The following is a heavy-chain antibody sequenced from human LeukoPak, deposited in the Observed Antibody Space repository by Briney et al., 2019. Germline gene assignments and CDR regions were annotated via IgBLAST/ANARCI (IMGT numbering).Heavy chain of an antibody. V-gene: IGHV3-21*04. Sequence: GGSLRLSCAASGFTFSSYSMNWVRQAPGKGLEWVSSISSSSSYIYYADSVKGRFTISRDNAKNSLYLQMNGLRADDTAIYYCAKVSIAAADTLRNYDYWGQGTLVTVSS. CDR1: GFTFSSYS. D-gene: IGHD6-13*01. CDR3: AKVSIAAADTLRNYDY. CDR2: ISSSSSYI. J-gene: IGHJ4*02.